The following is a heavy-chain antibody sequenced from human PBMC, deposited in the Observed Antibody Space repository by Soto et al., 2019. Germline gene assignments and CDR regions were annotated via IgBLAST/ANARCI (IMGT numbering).Heavy chain of an antibody. CDR2: IDYAGGTI. D-gene: IGHD3-10*01. CDR3: ARYGSGSDYKDPLDY. CDR1: GFKFRAHG. J-gene: IGHJ4*02. V-gene: IGHV3-48*01. Sequence: PGGSLRLSCEASGFKFRAHGMNWVRQAPGKGLEWISYIDYAGGTIYYADSVRGRFSISRDNAQNSVFLQMNSLRAEDTAVYYCARYGSGSDYKDPLDYWGQGTLVTVSS.